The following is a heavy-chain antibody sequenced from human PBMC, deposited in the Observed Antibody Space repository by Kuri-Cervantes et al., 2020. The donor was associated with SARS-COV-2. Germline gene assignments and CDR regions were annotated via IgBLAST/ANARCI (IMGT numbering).Heavy chain of an antibody. CDR2: IWYDGSNK. V-gene: IGHV3-33*08. Sequence: GESLKISCAASGFTFSSYGMHWVRQAPGKGLEWVAVIWYDGSNKYYADSVKGRFTISRDNSKNTLYLQMNSLRAEDTAVYYCAREWSRYYDSSGYYYPKADAFDIWGQGTMVTVSS. D-gene: IGHD3-22*01. CDR3: AREWSRYYDSSGYYYPKADAFDI. J-gene: IGHJ3*02. CDR1: GFTFSSYG.